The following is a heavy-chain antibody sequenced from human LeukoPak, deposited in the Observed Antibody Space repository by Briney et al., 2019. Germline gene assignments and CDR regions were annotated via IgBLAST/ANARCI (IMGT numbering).Heavy chain of an antibody. CDR1: GFSFSIYA. J-gene: IGHJ2*01. D-gene: IGHD3-9*01. Sequence: GGSLRLSCAASGFSFSIYAMHWVRQAPYKGLEWVAVITYDGSTKYYADSVKGRFTISRDNSKNTLYVQMNNLRTEDTAVYYCARAPIFQPPGGWYFDLWGRGPLFIVSS. CDR2: ITYDGSTK. V-gene: IGHV3-30*04. CDR3: ARAPIFQPPGGWYFDL.